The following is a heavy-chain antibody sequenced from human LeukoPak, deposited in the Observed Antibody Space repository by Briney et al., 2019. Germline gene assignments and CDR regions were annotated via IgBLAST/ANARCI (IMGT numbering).Heavy chain of an antibody. V-gene: IGHV3-23*01. Sequence: GGSLRLSCAASGFTFSSYAMSWVRQAPGKGLEWVSAISGSGGSTYHADSVKGRFTISRDNSKNTLYLQMNSLRAEDTAVYYCAKDPITMVRGVIDQVFDYWGQGTLVTVSS. CDR2: ISGSGGST. CDR1: GFTFSSYA. D-gene: IGHD3-10*01. J-gene: IGHJ4*02. CDR3: AKDPITMVRGVIDQVFDY.